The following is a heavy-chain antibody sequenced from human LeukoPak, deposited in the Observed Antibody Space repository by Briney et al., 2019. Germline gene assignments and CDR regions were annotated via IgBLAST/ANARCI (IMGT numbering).Heavy chain of an antibody. CDR3: ARSPDGFDY. Sequence: PGGSLRLSCAASGFTVSSYWMSWVRQAPGKGLEWVANIKPDENEKYYVDSVKGRFTISRDNAKNSLYLHRNRLRREDTAVYYFARSPDGFDYWGQDALLTVSS. J-gene: IGHJ4*02. CDR2: IKPDENEK. CDR1: GFTVSSYW. D-gene: IGHD3-3*01. V-gene: IGHV3-7*01.